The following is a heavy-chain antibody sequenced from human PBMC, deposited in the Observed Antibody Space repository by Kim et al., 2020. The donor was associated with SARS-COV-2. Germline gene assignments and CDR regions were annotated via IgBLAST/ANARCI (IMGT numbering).Heavy chain of an antibody. Sequence: SETLSLTCTVSGGSISSGGYYWSWIRQHPGKGLEWIGYIYYSGSTYYNPSLKSRVTISVDTSKNQFSLKLSSVTAADTAVYYCAGEFVDFGVVENPWGQGTLVTVSS. CDR1: GGSISSGGYY. CDR3: AGEFVDFGVVENP. CDR2: IYYSGST. V-gene: IGHV4-31*03. D-gene: IGHD3-3*01. J-gene: IGHJ5*02.